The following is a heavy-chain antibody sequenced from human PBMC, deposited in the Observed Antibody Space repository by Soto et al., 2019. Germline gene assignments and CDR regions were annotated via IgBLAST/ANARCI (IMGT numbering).Heavy chain of an antibody. V-gene: IGHV2-26*01. Sequence: SGPTLVNPTETLTLTCTVSGFSLSNARMGVGWIRQPPGKALEWLAHIFSNDEKSYSTSLKSRLTISKDTSKSQVVLTMTNMDPVDTATYYCARIDCSGGSCYSFGYYYGMDVWGQGTTVTVSS. CDR1: GFSLSNARMG. CDR3: ARIDCSGGSCYSFGYYYGMDV. J-gene: IGHJ6*02. CDR2: IFSNDEK. D-gene: IGHD2-15*01.